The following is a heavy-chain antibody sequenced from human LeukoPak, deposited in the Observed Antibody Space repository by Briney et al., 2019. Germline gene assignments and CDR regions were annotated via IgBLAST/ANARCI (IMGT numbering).Heavy chain of an antibody. CDR1: GYAFTRYG. J-gene: IGHJ4*02. Sequence: ASVKVSCKASGYAFTRYGLSRLRQAPGQGLEWMGWINADNGDTNYVQNLQGRITMTTDTSTSTVYMELRSLRSDDTAVYYCARGFCSDVRCYGPDYWGQGTQVTVSS. CDR3: ARGFCSDVRCYGPDY. D-gene: IGHD2-15*01. V-gene: IGHV1-18*01. CDR2: INADNGDT.